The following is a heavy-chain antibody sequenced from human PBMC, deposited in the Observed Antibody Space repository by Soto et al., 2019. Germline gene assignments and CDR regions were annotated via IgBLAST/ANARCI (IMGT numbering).Heavy chain of an antibody. D-gene: IGHD6-13*01. CDR2: INHSGST. V-gene: IGHV4-34*01. CDR3: ARGGPAALDY. J-gene: IGHJ4*02. Sequence: SETLSLTCAVYGGSFSGYYWSWIRQPPGKGLEWIGEINHSGSTNYNPSLKSRVTISVDTSKNQFSLKLSSLTAADTAVYYCARGGPAALDYWGQGTLVTVSS. CDR1: GGSFSGYY.